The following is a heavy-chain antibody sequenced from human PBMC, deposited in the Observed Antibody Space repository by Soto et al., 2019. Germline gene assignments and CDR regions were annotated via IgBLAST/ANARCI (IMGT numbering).Heavy chain of an antibody. CDR3: ARDRSNGYYDILTGYFSDAFDI. J-gene: IGHJ3*02. V-gene: IGHV3-66*01. D-gene: IGHD3-9*01. CDR1: GFTXSSNY. CDR2: IYSGGST. Sequence: GGSLRLSCAASGFTXSSNYMSWVRQAPGKGLEWVSVIYSGGSTYYADSVKGRFTISRDNSKNTLYLQMNSLRAEDTAVYYCARDRSNGYYDILTGYFSDAFDIWGQGTMVTVSS.